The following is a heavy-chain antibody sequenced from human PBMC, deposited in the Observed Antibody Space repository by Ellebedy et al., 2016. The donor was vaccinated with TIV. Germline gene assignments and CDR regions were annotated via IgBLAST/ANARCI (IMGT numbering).Heavy chain of an antibody. D-gene: IGHD1-26*01. CDR3: ARSAELDS. J-gene: IGHJ5*01. CDR2: ISSTGYYI. V-gene: IGHV3-21*01. CDR1: GFTFTSYA. Sequence: GESLKISCATSGFTFTSYAMNWVRQAPGKGLEWVSFISSTGYYIYYADSVKGRLTISRDDARNSLFLQMDSLRAEDTAVYYCARSAELDSWGQGALVTVSS.